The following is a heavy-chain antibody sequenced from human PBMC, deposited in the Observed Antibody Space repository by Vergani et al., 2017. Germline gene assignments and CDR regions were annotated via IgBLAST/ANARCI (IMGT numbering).Heavy chain of an antibody. V-gene: IGHV3-23*01. CDR3: AKGRASGSYCFDY. J-gene: IGHJ4*02. D-gene: IGHD1-26*01. CDR1: GFTFSTYA. Sequence: EVQLLESGGGLVQPGGSLRLSCAASGFTFSTYAMSWVRQAPGKGLEWVSAVSGRGGSTYYADSVKGRFTISRDNSKNTLYLQMNSLRAEDTAVYYCAKGRASGSYCFDYWGQGTLVTVSS. CDR2: VSGRGGST.